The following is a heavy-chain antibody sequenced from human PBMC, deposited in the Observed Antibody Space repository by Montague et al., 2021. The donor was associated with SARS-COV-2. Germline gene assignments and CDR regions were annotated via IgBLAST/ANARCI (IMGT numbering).Heavy chain of an antibody. D-gene: IGHD5-18*01. Sequence: SETLSLTCTVTGGPISGSSYYWSWIRQSPGKGLEWIASFNYSGNTXYRPSLNSRLTISVDTSKNQFSLKLNSVTAADTALYYCARREYSYGLGDWGQGTLVTVSS. CDR1: GGPISGSSYY. V-gene: IGHV4-39*01. CDR2: FNYSGNT. J-gene: IGHJ4*02. CDR3: ARREYSYGLGD.